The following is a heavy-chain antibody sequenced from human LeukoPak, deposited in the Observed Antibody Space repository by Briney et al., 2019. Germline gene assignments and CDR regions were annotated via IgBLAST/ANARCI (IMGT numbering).Heavy chain of an antibody. V-gene: IGHV3-30*03. CDR3: ARDEARRDFWSGYSPHWYFDL. CDR1: GFTFGDSE. J-gene: IGHJ2*01. CDR2: ISYDGSNK. Sequence: GGSLRLSCTGSGFTFGDSEMSWVRQAPGKGLEWVAVISYDGSNKYYADSVKGRFTISRDSSKNTLYLQMNSLRAEDTAVYYCARDEARRDFWSGYSPHWYFDLWGRGTLVTVSS. D-gene: IGHD3-3*01.